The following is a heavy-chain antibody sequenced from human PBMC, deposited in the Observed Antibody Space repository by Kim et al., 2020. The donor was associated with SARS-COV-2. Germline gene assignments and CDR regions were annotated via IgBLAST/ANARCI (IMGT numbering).Heavy chain of an antibody. D-gene: IGHD2-15*01. CDR1: SFTVSSNH. J-gene: IGHJ4*02. V-gene: IGHV3-66*01. CDR3: ARGGRGPYFFDC. CDR2: IYTSGTT. Sequence: GGSLRLSCSSSSFTVSSNHMAWVRLAPRKGLEWVSFIYTSGTTHYADSVKERFTISRDNSKNTVFLQMSGLRAEDTAIYYCARGGRGPYFFDCWGQGTLVTVSS.